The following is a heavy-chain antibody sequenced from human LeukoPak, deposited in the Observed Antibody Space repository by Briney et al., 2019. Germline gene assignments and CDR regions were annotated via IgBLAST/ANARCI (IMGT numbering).Heavy chain of an antibody. CDR1: GGPIRSSSYY. Sequence: SGTLSLTCTVSGGPIRSSSYYWGWIRQPPGKGLEWIGNIYYSGSTYYKSSLKSRVTISVDTSKNQFSLKLTSVTAADTAVYYCARLSGVKVGLIAEILGAFDIWGQGTMVTVSS. D-gene: IGHD1-26*01. V-gene: IGHV4-39*01. CDR2: IYYSGST. J-gene: IGHJ3*02. CDR3: ARLSGVKVGLIAEILGAFDI.